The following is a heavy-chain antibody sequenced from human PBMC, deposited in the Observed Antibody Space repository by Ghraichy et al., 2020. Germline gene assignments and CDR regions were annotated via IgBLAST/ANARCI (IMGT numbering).Heavy chain of an antibody. CDR3: ARGSRVVRYYYYDGMDV. Sequence: GGSLRLSCVGSGFTLSGYSMNWVRQAPGKGLEWVSYITSSSRFISYADSVKGRFTVSRDNAQNSLYLQMKSLRDEDTAVYYCARGSRVVRYYYYDGMDVWDQGTTVTVS. J-gene: IGHJ6*02. CDR1: GFTLSGYS. V-gene: IGHV3-48*02. CDR2: ITSSSRFI. D-gene: IGHD2-21*01.